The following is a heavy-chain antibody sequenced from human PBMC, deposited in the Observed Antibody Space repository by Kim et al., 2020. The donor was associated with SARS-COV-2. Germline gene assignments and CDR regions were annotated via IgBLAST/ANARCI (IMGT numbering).Heavy chain of an antibody. CDR1: GGSISSSNW. V-gene: IGHV4-4*02. J-gene: IGHJ4*02. D-gene: IGHD6-13*01. Sequence: SETLSLTCAVSGGSISSSNWWSWVRQPPGKGLEWIGEIYHSGSTNYNPSLKSRVTISVDKSKNQFSLKLSSVTAADTAVYYCARGRGAAAGTHPPFDYWGQGTLVTVSS. CDR3: ARGRGAAAGTHPPFDY. CDR2: IYHSGST.